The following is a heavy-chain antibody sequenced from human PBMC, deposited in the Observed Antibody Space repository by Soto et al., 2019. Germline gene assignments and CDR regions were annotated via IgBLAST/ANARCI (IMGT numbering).Heavy chain of an antibody. CDR3: ARGGNRYSNVASGVGGFDF. Sequence: SETRSLTCTVSGASIGSSYWSWIRQSPERGLEWIAYVYHTGATNYIPSLKSRVTISLDTSKGQFSLNLTSMSTADTAVYFCARGGNRYSNVASGVGGFDFWGQGSMVTVSS. CDR1: GASIGSSY. D-gene: IGHD5-12*01. V-gene: IGHV4-59*01. CDR2: VYHTGAT. J-gene: IGHJ4*02.